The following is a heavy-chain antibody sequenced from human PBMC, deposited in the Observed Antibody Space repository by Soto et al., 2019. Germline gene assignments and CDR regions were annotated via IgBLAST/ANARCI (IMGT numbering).Heavy chain of an antibody. CDR1: GGTFSSYA. Sequence: QVQLVQSGAEVKKPGSSVKVSCKASGGTFSSYAISWVRQAPGQGLEWMGGIIPIFGTANYAQKFQGRVTITADESTRTAYMELSRLRSEDTAVYYWAREGGRLMVQDTRPFDYWGQGTLVTVSS. D-gene: IGHD2-8*01. CDR2: IIPIFGTA. CDR3: AREGGRLMVQDTRPFDY. V-gene: IGHV1-69*12. J-gene: IGHJ4*02.